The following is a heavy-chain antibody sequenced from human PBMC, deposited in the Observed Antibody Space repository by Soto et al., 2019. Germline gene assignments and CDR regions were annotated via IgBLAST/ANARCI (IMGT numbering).Heavy chain of an antibody. CDR3: ASTSVTTRGWDFDL. Sequence: EVQLVESGGGSVQPGGSLRLSCAASGFSFSNYWMHWVRQAPGKGLVWVSRLNDDGTTTNYADSVKGRFTISRDNAKNTLYLQMNSRSTEDTAVYYWASTSVTTRGWDFDLWGRGTLVTVSS. J-gene: IGHJ2*01. CDR1: GFSFSNYW. D-gene: IGHD4-17*01. CDR2: LNDDGTTT. V-gene: IGHV3-74*01.